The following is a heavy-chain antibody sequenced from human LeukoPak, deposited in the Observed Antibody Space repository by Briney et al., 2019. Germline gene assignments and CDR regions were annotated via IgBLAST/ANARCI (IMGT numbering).Heavy chain of an antibody. CDR2: IYYSGST. CDR3: ARGKIGSRRAYYYRYMDV. Sequence: SETLSLTCTVSGGPISSYYWSWIRQPPGKGLEWIGYIYYSGSTNYNPSLKSRVTISVDTSKNQFSLKLSSVTAADTAVYYCARGKIGSRRAYYYRYMDVWGKGTTVTVSS. J-gene: IGHJ6*03. CDR1: GGPISSYY. D-gene: IGHD1-14*01. V-gene: IGHV4-59*01.